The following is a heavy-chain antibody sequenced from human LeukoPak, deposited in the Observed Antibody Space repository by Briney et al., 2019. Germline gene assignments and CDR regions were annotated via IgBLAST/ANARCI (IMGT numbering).Heavy chain of an antibody. J-gene: IGHJ6*03. D-gene: IGHD6-13*01. V-gene: IGHV3-48*03. CDR1: GFTFSSYE. CDR2: ISSSGSTI. Sequence: GGPLRLSCAASGFTFSSYEMNWVRQAPGKGLEWVSYISSSGSTIYYADSVKGRFTISRDNAKNSLYLQMNSLRAEDTAVYYCARGGSSWDFHYYYYMDVWGKGTTVTVSS. CDR3: ARGGSSWDFHYYYYMDV.